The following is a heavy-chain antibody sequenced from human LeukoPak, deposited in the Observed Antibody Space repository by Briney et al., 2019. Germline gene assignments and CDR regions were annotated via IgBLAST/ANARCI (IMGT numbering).Heavy chain of an antibody. CDR3: ARTTYYYDSSGYYPDYNWFDP. CDR2: IKQDGSVK. CDR1: GFTFSSYW. J-gene: IGHJ5*02. Sequence: GGSLRLSCAASGFTFSSYWMSWVRQAPGKWLEWVANIKQDGSVKYYVVSVKGRFTISRDNAKNSLYLQMNSLRAEDTAVYYCARTTYYYDSSGYYPDYNWFDPWGQGTLVTVSS. D-gene: IGHD3-22*01. V-gene: IGHV3-7*01.